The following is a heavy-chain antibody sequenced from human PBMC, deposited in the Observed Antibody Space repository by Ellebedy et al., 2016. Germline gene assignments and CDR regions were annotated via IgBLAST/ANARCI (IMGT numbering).Heavy chain of an antibody. CDR1: GFTFSSYA. CDR3: AKGAALGLPRALDYFDY. V-gene: IGHV3-23*01. CDR2: ISGSGGST. D-gene: IGHD2-15*01. Sequence: GESLKISXAASGFTFSSYAMSWVRQAPGKGLEWVSAISGSGGSTYYADSVKGRFTISRDNSKNTLYLQMNSLRAEDTAVYYCAKGAALGLPRALDYFDYWGQGTLVTVSS. J-gene: IGHJ4*02.